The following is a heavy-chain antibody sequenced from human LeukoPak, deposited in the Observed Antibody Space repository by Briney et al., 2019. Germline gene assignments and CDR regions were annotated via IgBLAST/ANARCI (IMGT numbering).Heavy chain of an antibody. Sequence: GGSLRLSCAASGFTFSSYGMHWVRQAPGKGLEWVAVISYDGSNKYYADSVKGRFTISRDNSKNTLYLQMNSLRVEDTAVYYCAIDPNWGTHSWGQGVLVTVSS. V-gene: IGHV3-30*03. CDR2: ISYDGSNK. D-gene: IGHD7-27*01. J-gene: IGHJ4*02. CDR3: AIDPNWGTHS. CDR1: GFTFSSYG.